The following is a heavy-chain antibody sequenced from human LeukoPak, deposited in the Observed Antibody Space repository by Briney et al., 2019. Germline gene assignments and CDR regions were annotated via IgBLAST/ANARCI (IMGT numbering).Heavy chain of an antibody. V-gene: IGHV4-34*01. J-gene: IGHJ4*02. D-gene: IGHD4-11*01. CDR2: INHSGST. CDR3: ARGTTVTTPSFDY. Sequence: SETLSLTCAVYGGSFSGYYWSWIRQPPGKGLEWIGEINHSGSTNYNPSLESRVTISVDTSKNQFSLKLSSVTAADTAVYYCARGTTVTTPSFDYWGQGTLVTVSS. CDR1: GGSFSGYY.